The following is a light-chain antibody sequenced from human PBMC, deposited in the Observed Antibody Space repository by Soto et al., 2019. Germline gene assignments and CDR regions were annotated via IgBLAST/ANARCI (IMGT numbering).Light chain of an antibody. V-gene: IGLV2-14*01. CDR2: EVS. Sequence: QSALTQPASVSGSPGQSITISCTGTSSDVGRYNHVSWYQHHPGKAPKLIISEVSNRPSGVSNRFSGSKSGYTASLTISGLQAEDEADYYCNSHTSGDFRVFGTGTKLTVL. CDR1: SSDVGRYNH. J-gene: IGLJ1*01. CDR3: NSHTSGDFRV.